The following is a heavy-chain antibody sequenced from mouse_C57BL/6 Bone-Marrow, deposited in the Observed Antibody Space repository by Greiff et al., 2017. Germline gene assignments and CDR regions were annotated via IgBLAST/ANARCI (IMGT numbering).Heavy chain of an antibody. CDR3: ARLVTTPFAY. CDR1: GYTFTSYW. J-gene: IGHJ3*01. V-gene: IGHV1-64*01. Sequence: VKLQQPGAELVKPGASVKLSCKASGYTFTSYWMHWVKQRPGQGLEWIGMIHPNSGSTNYNEKFKSKATLTVDKSSSTAYMQLSSLTSEDSAVYYCARLVTTPFAYWGQGTLVTVSA. D-gene: IGHD2-2*01. CDR2: IHPNSGST.